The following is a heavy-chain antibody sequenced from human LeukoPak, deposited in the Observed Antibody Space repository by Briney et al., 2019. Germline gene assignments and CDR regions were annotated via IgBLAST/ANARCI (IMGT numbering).Heavy chain of an antibody. CDR1: GFIFGDSW. CDR2: IEKNGSGK. CDR3: TTDRWYSADH. D-gene: IGHD2-15*01. V-gene: IGHV3-7*03. J-gene: IGHJ5*02. Sequence: GGSLRLSCTVSGFIFGDSWMAWIRQAPGKGLEWVAIIEKNGSGKNYVDSVKGRFIISRDNAKNSLFLQMDSLKVEDTAIYYCTTDRWYSADHWGQGTLVTVSS.